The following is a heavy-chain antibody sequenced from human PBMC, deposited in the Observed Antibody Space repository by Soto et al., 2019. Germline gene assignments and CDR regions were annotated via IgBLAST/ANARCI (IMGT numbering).Heavy chain of an antibody. V-gene: IGHV1-46*01. CDR3: ARVYGTGYYFDY. D-gene: IGHD2-8*02. Sequence: QVQLVQSGAEVRMPGASVQVSCKTSGYTFTSYHIHWVRQAPGQGLEWMGIINPSGGTTTYAQKFQGRVTMIRDTSTSTVYMELSSLRSEDTAVYYCARVYGTGYYFDYWGQGTLVTVSS. J-gene: IGHJ4*02. CDR2: INPSGGTT. CDR1: GYTFTSYH.